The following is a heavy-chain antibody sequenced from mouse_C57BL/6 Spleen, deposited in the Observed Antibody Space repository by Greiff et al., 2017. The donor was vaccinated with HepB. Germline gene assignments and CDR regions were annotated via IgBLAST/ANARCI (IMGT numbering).Heavy chain of an antibody. D-gene: IGHD1-1*01. CDR2: INPSTGGT. CDR3: ARREALLPYYFDY. V-gene: IGHV1-42*01. Sequence: EVQLQQSGPELVKPGASVKISCKASGYSFTGYYMNWVKQSPEKSLEWIGEINPSTGGTTYNQKFKAKATLTVDKSSSTAYMQLKSLTSEDSAVYYCARREALLPYYFDYWGQGTTLTVSS. CDR1: GYSFTGYY. J-gene: IGHJ2*01.